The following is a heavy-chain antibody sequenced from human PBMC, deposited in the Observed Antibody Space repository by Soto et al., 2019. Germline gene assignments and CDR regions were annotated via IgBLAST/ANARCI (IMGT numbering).Heavy chain of an antibody. V-gene: IGHV4-39*01. CDR2: LSYTGSA. Sequence: QLQLQESGPGLVKPSETLSLTYTVSDDSISSAGYFWVWIRQPPGQGLEWIGTLSYTGSANYNPSLKGRVTISVDTSKKQLSLKLTSVTAADTAIYYCARRKQWLAQGWGYGMDVWGQGTTVTVSS. D-gene: IGHD6-19*01. J-gene: IGHJ6*02. CDR1: DDSISSAGYF. CDR3: ARRKQWLAQGWGYGMDV.